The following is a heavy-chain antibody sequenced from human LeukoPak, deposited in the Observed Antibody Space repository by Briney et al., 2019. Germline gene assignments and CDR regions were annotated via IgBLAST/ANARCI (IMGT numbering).Heavy chain of an antibody. V-gene: IGHV1-18*01. CDR3: ARDLTGSYYGSGSYGY. CDR2: ISAYNGHT. Sequence: SVQVSCKASGYTFINYGITWVRPAPGQGLEWMGWISAYNGHTNYAQKLQGRVTMTTDTSTSTAYMELSSLRSEDTALYYCARDLTGSYYGSGSYGYWGQGTLVTVSS. D-gene: IGHD3-10*01. CDR1: GYTFINYG. J-gene: IGHJ4*02.